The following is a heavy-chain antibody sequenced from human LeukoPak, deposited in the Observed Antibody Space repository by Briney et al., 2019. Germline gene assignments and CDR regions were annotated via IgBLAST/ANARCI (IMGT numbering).Heavy chain of an antibody. Sequence: ETLSLTCTVSGGSISSNYMSWVRQAPGKGLEWVSVIYSGGSTYYADSVKGRFTISRDNSKNALYLQMNSLRAEDTAVYYCASPSREGNYYYGMDVWGQGTTVTVSS. CDR3: ASPSREGNYYYGMDV. CDR1: GGSISSNY. J-gene: IGHJ6*02. D-gene: IGHD2-2*01. CDR2: IYSGGST. V-gene: IGHV3-53*01.